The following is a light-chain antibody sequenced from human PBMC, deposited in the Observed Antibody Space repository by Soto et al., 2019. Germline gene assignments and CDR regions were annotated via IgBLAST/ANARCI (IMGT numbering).Light chain of an antibody. CDR1: QSVLYSSNNKNY. J-gene: IGKJ2*01. CDR2: WAS. CDR3: QQYYIAPYT. Sequence: DIVMTQSPDSLAVSLGERATINCKSNQSVLYSSNNKNYLAWYQLKPEQPPKLLIYWASTRESGVPDRFSGSGSGTDFSLTITSLQAEDVALYYCQQYYIAPYTFGQGTKLEIK. V-gene: IGKV4-1*01.